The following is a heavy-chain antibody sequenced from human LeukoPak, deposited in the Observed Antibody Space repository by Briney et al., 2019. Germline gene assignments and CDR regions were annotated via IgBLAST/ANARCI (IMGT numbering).Heavy chain of an antibody. CDR2: IYKSGST. Sequence: SSETLSLTCSVSGGSISTYYWSWIRQSPGKGLDWIAYIYKSGSTKYNPSLASRVTISMDMSKNQFSLNLTSVTAADTAVYYCARTRGAPVAHMWFDTWGRGILVTVSS. V-gene: IGHV4-59*08. CDR3: ARTRGAPVAHMWFDT. J-gene: IGHJ5*02. D-gene: IGHD6-19*01. CDR1: GGSISTYY.